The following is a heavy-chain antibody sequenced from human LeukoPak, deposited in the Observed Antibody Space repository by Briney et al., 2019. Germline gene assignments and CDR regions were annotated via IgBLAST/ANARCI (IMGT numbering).Heavy chain of an antibody. CDR1: GGSISSYY. CDR3: ARTGTYCSSTSCYHDY. D-gene: IGHD2-2*01. CDR2: IYYSGST. V-gene: IGHV4-59*01. Sequence: SKTLSLTCTVSGGSISSYYWSWIRQPPGKGLEWIGYIYYSGSTNYNPSLKSRVTISVDTSKNQFSLKLSSVTAADTAVYYCARTGTYCSSTSCYHDYWGQGTLVTVSS. J-gene: IGHJ4*02.